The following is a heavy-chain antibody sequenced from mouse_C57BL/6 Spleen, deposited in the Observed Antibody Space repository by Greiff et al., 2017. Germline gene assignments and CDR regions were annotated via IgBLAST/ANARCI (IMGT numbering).Heavy chain of an antibody. V-gene: IGHV5-4*03. J-gene: IGHJ3*01. Sequence: EVKLMESGGGLVKPGGSLKLSCAASGFTFSSYAMSWVRQTPEKRLEWVATISDGGSYTYYPDNVKGRFTISRDNAKNNLYLQMSHLKSEDTAMYYCARGDGNPAWFAYWGQGTIVTVSA. D-gene: IGHD2-1*01. CDR2: ISDGGSYT. CDR3: ARGDGNPAWFAY. CDR1: GFTFSSYA.